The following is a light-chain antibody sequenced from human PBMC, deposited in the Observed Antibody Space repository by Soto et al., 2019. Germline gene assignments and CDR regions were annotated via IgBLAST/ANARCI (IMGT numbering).Light chain of an antibody. CDR3: QQYGGSPPFT. CDR1: QSVSSSY. CDR2: GAY. V-gene: IGKV3-20*01. Sequence: EFVLTQSPGTLSLSPGERATLSCRASQSVSSSYLAWYQQKPGQAPRLLIYGAYNRASGITDRFSGGASGTSFTLTISRLEPEDFAVYFCQQYGGSPPFTFGQGTKVEIK. J-gene: IGKJ2*01.